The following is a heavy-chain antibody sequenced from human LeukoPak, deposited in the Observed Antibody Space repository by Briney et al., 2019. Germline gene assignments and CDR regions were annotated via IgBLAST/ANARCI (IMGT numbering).Heavy chain of an antibody. CDR1: GFTFSSYE. J-gene: IGHJ4*02. CDR3: ARGLCGGDCYSD. Sequence: GGSLRLSCAASGFTFSSYEMNWVRQAPGKGLEGVSNISNSGGTIYYADSVKGRFTISRDNARNSLYLQMNSLRAEDTAAYYCARGLCGGDCYSDWGQGTLVTVSS. CDR2: ISNSGGTI. D-gene: IGHD2-21*02. V-gene: IGHV3-48*03.